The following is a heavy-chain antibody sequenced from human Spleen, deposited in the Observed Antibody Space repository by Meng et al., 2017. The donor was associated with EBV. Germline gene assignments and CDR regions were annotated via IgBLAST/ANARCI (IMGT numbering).Heavy chain of an antibody. D-gene: IGHD1-26*01. CDR2: TYYRSKWYN. CDR1: GDSVSSNSAA. Sequence: QVQLHQSGPGLVKPSQTLSLTCYISGDSVSSNSAAWNWFRQSPSRGLEWLGRTYYRSKWYNDYAVSVKSRMTINPDTSQNQFSLQLNSVTPEDTAVYYCAREGGSSGSHDYWGQGPLVTVSS. CDR3: AREGGSSGSHDY. J-gene: IGHJ4*02. V-gene: IGHV6-1*01.